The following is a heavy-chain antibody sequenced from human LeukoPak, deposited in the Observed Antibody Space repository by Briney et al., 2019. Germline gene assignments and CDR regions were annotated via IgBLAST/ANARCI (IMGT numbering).Heavy chain of an antibody. Sequence: SETLSLTCAVYGGSFSGYYWSWIRQPPGKGLEWIGEINHSGSTNYNPSLKSRVTISVDTSKNQFSLKLSSVTAADTAVYYCARARIAVAGPFDYWGQGTLVTVSS. D-gene: IGHD6-19*01. CDR3: ARARIAVAGPFDY. CDR2: INHSGST. J-gene: IGHJ4*02. CDR1: GGSFSGYY. V-gene: IGHV4-34*01.